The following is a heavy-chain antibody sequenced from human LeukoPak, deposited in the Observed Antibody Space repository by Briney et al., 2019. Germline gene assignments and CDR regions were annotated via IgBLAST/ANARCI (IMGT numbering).Heavy chain of an antibody. Sequence: ASVKVSCKVSGYTLTELSMHWVRQAPGKGLEWMGGFDPEDGETIYAQNFQGRVTMTTDTSTSTAYMELRSLRSDDTAVYYCARGVAVVTATDYWGQGTLVTVSS. CDR3: ARGVAVVTATDY. V-gene: IGHV1-24*01. D-gene: IGHD2-21*02. J-gene: IGHJ4*02. CDR1: GYTLTELS. CDR2: FDPEDGET.